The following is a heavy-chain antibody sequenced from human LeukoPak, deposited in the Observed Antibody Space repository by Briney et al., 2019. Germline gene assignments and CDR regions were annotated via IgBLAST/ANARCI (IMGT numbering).Heavy chain of an antibody. J-gene: IGHJ6*02. CDR2: IDYSGNT. V-gene: IGHV4-59*12. Sequence: SETLSLTCTVSGVSISTYYWTWIRQPPGKGLEWIGNIDYSGNTKYNPSLKSRVTISVDTSKNQFSLKLSSVTAADTAVYYCARGGGGHIVVVTAIGGMDVWGQGTTVTVSS. D-gene: IGHD2-21*02. CDR1: GVSISTYY. CDR3: ARGGGGHIVVVTAIGGMDV.